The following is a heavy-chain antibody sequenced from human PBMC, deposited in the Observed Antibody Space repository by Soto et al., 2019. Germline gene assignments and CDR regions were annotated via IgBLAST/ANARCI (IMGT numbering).Heavy chain of an antibody. CDR2: ISYDGSNK. D-gene: IGHD1-1*01. CDR1: GFTVSSYA. V-gene: IGHV3-30-3*01. J-gene: IGHJ6*02. CDR3: ARHFRNPYYYYGMDV. Sequence: PXGSLGLTCAASGFTVSSYAVDWVRQAPGKGLEWVAVISYDGSNKYYADSVKGRFTISRDNSKNTLYLQMNSLRAEDTAVYYCARHFRNPYYYYGMDVWGQATTVTVSS.